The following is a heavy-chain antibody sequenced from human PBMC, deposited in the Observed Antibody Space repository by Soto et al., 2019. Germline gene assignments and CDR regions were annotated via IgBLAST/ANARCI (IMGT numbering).Heavy chain of an antibody. Sequence: QVQLVQSGAEVKKPGASVKVSCKASGYTFTGYYMHWVRQAPGQGLEWMGWINPNSGGTNYAEKFQGWVTMTRETSISTAYMELSRLRSDDTAVDYCARGTCSGGSCYDAFDIWGQGTMVTVSS. D-gene: IGHD2-15*01. CDR2: INPNSGGT. CDR3: ARGTCSGGSCYDAFDI. J-gene: IGHJ3*02. CDR1: GYTFTGYY. V-gene: IGHV1-2*04.